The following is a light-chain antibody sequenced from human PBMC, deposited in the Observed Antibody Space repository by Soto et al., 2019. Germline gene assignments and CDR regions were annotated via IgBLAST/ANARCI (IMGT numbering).Light chain of an antibody. CDR3: QSYDSSLSGVV. CDR1: SSNIGAGFD. CDR2: GNL. Sequence: QSVLTQPPSVSGAPGQRVTISCTGSSSNIGAGFDVHWYQQLPGTAPKLLIYGNLNRPSGVPDRFSGSKSGTSASLAITGLQAEDESDHYCQSYDSSLSGVVFGGGTQLTVL. V-gene: IGLV1-40*01. J-gene: IGLJ2*01.